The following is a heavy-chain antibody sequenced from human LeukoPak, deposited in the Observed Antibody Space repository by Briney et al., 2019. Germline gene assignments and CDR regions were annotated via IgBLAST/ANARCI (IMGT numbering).Heavy chain of an antibody. J-gene: IGHJ5*02. CDR3: ASYGEGRFDP. Sequence: SETLSLTCTVSGGSISSSSYYWGWIRQPPGKGLEWIGSIYYGGSTYYNPSLKSRVTISVDTSKNQFSLKLSSVTAADTAVYYCASYGEGRFDPWGQGTLVTVSS. D-gene: IGHD4-17*01. V-gene: IGHV4-39*01. CDR1: GGSISSSSYY. CDR2: IYYGGST.